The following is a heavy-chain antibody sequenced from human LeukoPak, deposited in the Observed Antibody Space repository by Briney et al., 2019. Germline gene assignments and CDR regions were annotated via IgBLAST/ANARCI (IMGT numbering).Heavy chain of an antibody. CDR3: AKESRYDILTGYYPYFDY. J-gene: IGHJ4*02. V-gene: IGHV3-23*01. CDR1: GFTFSSYA. D-gene: IGHD3-9*01. CDR2: ISGSGGST. Sequence: GGSLRLSCAASGFTFSSYAMGWVRQAPGKGLEWVSAISGSGGSTYYADSVKGRFTISRDNSKNTLYLQMNSLRAEDTAVYYCAKESRYDILTGYYPYFDYWGQGTLVTVSS.